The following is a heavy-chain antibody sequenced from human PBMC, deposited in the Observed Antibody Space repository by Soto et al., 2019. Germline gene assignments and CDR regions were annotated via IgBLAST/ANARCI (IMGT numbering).Heavy chain of an antibody. Sequence: QVQLQESGPGLVKPSQTLSLTCTVSGGSISRGDSYWSWIRQPPGKGLEWIGYIYYSGNTYYNPFRMSRVTMSLGTSMTLFALQLSSVTAAVTAVYFWARGVVVVSATRSAWYVDRWGRGTLVTVSS. V-gene: IGHV4-30-4*01. CDR2: IYYSGNT. CDR1: GGSISRGDSY. J-gene: IGHJ2*01. D-gene: IGHD2-21*02. CDR3: ARGVVVVSATRSAWYVDR.